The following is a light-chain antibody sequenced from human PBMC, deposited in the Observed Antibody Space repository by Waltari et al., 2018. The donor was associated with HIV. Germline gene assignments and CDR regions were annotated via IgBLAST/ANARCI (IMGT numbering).Light chain of an antibody. Sequence: QSALTQPASVSGSPGQSSTISCTGTGGDVGGYNFDSRYQQHPGKAPKLLIYNFTTRPSGVSSRFAGSRSANTAALTISGLQAEDEADYFCSSYTSSGPRYVLFGGGTRLTVL. V-gene: IGLV2-14*03. J-gene: IGLJ2*01. CDR2: NFT. CDR3: SSYTSSGPRYVL. CDR1: GGDVGGYNF.